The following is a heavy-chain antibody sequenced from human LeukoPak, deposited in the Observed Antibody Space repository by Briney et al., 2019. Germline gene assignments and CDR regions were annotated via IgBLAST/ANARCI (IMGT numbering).Heavy chain of an antibody. CDR2: IYHSGST. Sequence: SQTLSLTCAVSGGSISSGGYSWSWIRQPPGKGLEWIGYIYHSGSTYYNPSLKSRVTISVDRYKNQFSLKLSSVTAADTAVYYCARGSPLLGAFDIWGQGTMVTVSS. V-gene: IGHV4-30-2*01. J-gene: IGHJ3*02. CDR1: GGSISSGGYS. CDR3: ARGSPLLGAFDI. D-gene: IGHD2-15*01.